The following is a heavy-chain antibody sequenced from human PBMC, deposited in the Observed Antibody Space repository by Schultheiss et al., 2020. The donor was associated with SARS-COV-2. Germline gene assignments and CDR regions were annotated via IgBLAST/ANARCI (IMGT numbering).Heavy chain of an antibody. CDR3: ARDGHYYGSGTPLQTFDY. J-gene: IGHJ4*02. CDR2: ISGRAGST. V-gene: IGHV3-23*01. D-gene: IGHD3-10*01. CDR1: GFTFSSYA. Sequence: GGSLRLSCAASGFTFSSYAMSWVRQAPGKGLDWVSGISGRAGSTLYADSVKGRFTISRDNSKNTLYLQMNSLRAEDTAVYYCARDGHYYGSGTPLQTFDYWGQGTLVTVSS.